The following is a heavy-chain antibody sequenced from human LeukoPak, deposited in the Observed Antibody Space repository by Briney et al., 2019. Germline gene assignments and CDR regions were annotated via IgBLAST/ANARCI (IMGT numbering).Heavy chain of an antibody. Sequence: ASVKVSCKASGYTFTSYAMHWVRQAPGQRLEWMGWINAGNGNTKYSQKFQGRVTITRDTSASTAYMELSSLRSEDTAVYYCARVGGYSYGYDYWGQGTLVTVSS. V-gene: IGHV1-3*01. D-gene: IGHD5-18*01. CDR2: INAGNGNT. CDR1: GYTFTSYA. J-gene: IGHJ4*02. CDR3: ARVGGYSYGYDY.